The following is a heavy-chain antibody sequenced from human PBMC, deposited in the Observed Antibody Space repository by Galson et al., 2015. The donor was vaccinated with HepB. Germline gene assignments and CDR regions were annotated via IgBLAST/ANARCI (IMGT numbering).Heavy chain of an antibody. CDR3: ARPLVLNGRFTPGVGPFHI. J-gene: IGHJ3*02. Sequence: SETLSLTCAVSGVSISGGHYYWGWIRQSPTKGLDWIGSIYFGGRTHFSPSFQSRVAMSVDTSKNRLSLTLRSVTAADTAVYYCARPLVLNGRFTPGVGPFHIWGHGTMVTVSA. CDR2: IYFGGRT. CDR1: GVSISGGHYY. V-gene: IGHV4-39*01. D-gene: IGHD2-8*01.